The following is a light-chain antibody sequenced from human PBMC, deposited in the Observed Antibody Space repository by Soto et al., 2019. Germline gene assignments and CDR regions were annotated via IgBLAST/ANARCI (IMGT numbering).Light chain of an antibody. V-gene: IGKV1D-16*01. CDR1: QDVGKW. CDR2: GAS. Sequence: DNQMTQSPPSVSASVGDRVTITCRASQDVGKWLAWYQQKPGKAPTLLIHGASSLQSGVPPRYSGSGYGTDFTLTISSLQPDDFATYYCQQYNTYSTFGQGTRLEIK. J-gene: IGKJ5*01. CDR3: QQYNTYST.